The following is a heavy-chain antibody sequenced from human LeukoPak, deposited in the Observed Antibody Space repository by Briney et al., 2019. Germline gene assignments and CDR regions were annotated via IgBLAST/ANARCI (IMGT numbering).Heavy chain of an antibody. Sequence: GASVKVSCKASGYIFTNYYMHWVRQAPGQGLGWMGTINPSGGSTTYAQKFQGRVTMTRATSTSTVYMELSTLRSADTAVYYCARDHGSAYYRAPRHWGQGTLVTVSS. CDR3: ARDHGSAYYRAPRH. V-gene: IGHV1-46*01. D-gene: IGHD6-25*01. CDR1: GYIFTNYY. J-gene: IGHJ4*02. CDR2: INPSGGST.